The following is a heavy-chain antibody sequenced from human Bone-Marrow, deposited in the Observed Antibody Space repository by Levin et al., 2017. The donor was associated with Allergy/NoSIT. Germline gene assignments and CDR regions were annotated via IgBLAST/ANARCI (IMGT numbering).Heavy chain of an antibody. CDR1: GGSISSYY. D-gene: IGHD3-22*01. CDR3: ARTMYYYDSSGYYYYYYGMDV. CDR2: IYYSGST. Sequence: ESLKISCTVSGGSISSYYWSWIRQPPGKGLEWIGYIYYSGSTNYNPSLKSRVTISVDTSKNQFSLKLSSVTAADTAVYYCARTMYYYDSSGYYYYYYGMDVWGQGTTVTVSS. J-gene: IGHJ6*02. V-gene: IGHV4-59*01.